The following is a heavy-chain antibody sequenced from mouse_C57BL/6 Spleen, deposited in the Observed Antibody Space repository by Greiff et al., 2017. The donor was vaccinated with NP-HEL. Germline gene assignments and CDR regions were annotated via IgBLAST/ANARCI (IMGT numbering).Heavy chain of an antibody. V-gene: IGHV1-72*01. D-gene: IGHD2-3*01. Sequence: QVQLKQPGAELVKPGASVKLSCKASGYTFTSYWMHWVKQRPGRGLEWIGRIDPNSGGTKYNEKFKSKATLTVDKPSSTAYMHLSSLTSEDSAVYYCARGGYYPYFDYWGQGTTLTVSS. J-gene: IGHJ2*01. CDR3: ARGGYYPYFDY. CDR2: IDPNSGGT. CDR1: GYTFTSYW.